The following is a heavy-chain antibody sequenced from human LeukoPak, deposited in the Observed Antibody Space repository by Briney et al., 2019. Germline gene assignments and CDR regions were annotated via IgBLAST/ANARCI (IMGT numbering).Heavy chain of an antibody. V-gene: IGHV1-46*01. D-gene: IGHD6-6*01. Sequence: GASVKVFCEASRYTFTRYYMHWVRQAPGQGLEWMGIINPSGGSTSYAQKFQGRVTMTRDMSTSTVYVELSSLRSEDTAVYYCARALGVSSSTPFDYWGQGTLVTVSS. CDR3: ARALGVSSSTPFDY. CDR2: INPSGGST. J-gene: IGHJ4*02. CDR1: RYTFTRYY.